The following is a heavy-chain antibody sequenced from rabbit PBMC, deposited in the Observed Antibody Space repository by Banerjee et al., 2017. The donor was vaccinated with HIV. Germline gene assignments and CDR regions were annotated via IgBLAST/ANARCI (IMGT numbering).Heavy chain of an antibody. CDR3: ARQDYDDYGDYNL. V-gene: IGHV1S45*01. Sequence: QEQLEESGGGLVQPGGSLTLTCTASGFSFSGSYWICWVRQAPVTGLEWIACISAGSSGSTYYANWAKGRFTISKTSSTTVTLQMTSLTAADTATYFCARQDYDDYGDYNLWGPGTLVTVS. D-gene: IGHD2-1*01. CDR2: ISAGSSGST. J-gene: IGHJ4*01. CDR1: GFSFSGSYW.